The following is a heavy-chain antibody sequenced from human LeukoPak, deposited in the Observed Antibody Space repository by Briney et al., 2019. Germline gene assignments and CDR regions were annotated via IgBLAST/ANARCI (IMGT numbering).Heavy chain of an antibody. V-gene: IGHV4-4*07. J-gene: IGHJ4*01. D-gene: IGHD2-21*02. CDR2: FYARGNS. CDR1: GASISAYY. Sequence: SETLSLTCTVSGASISAYYWNWISQPAGKGLEWIGHFYARGNSNYNPSLKSRVTMSVDTSKSHFSLKLRSVTAADSAVYYCAKELPGAGLFDSWGLGTLVTVSS. CDR3: AKELPGAGLFDS.